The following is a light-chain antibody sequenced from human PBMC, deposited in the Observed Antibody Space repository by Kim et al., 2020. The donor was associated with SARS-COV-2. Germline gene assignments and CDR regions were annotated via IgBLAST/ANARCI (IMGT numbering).Light chain of an antibody. CDR2: QDS. Sequence: VSPGQTASITCAGDKLGDKYACWYQQKPGQSPVLVIYQDSKRPSGIPERFSGSNSGNTATLTISGTQAMDEADYYCQAWDSSTAVFGGGTQLTVL. J-gene: IGLJ2*01. V-gene: IGLV3-1*01. CDR1: KLGDKY. CDR3: QAWDSSTAV.